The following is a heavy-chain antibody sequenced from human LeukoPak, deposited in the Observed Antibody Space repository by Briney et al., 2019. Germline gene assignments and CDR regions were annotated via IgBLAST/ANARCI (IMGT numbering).Heavy chain of an antibody. CDR2: IYTSGST. CDR1: GGSISSYY. D-gene: IGHD2-2*01. CDR3: ARVLGGCSSTSCSDAFDI. J-gene: IGHJ3*02. V-gene: IGHV4-4*07. Sequence: SETLSLTCTVSGGSISSYYWSWIRQPAGKGLEWIGRIYTSGSTNYNPSLKSRVTMSVDTSKNQFSLKLSSVTAADTAVYYCARVLGGCSSTSCSDAFDIWGQGTMVTVSS.